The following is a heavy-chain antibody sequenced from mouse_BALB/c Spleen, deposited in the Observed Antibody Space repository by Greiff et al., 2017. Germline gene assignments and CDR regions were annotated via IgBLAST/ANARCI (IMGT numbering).Heavy chain of an antibody. CDR3: TTATGAMDY. CDR1: GYTFTSYY. CDR2: INPSNGGT. V-gene: IGHV1S81*02. J-gene: IGHJ4*01. Sequence: VQLQQSGAELVKPGASVKLSCKASGYTFTSYYMYWVKQRPGQGLEWIGEINPSNGGTNFNEKFKSKATLTVDKSSSTAYMQLSSLTSEDSAVYYCTTATGAMDYWGQGTSVTVPS. D-gene: IGHD1-2*01.